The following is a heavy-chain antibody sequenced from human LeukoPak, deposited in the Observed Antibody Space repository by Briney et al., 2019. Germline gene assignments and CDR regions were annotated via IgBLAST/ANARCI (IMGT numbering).Heavy chain of an antibody. V-gene: IGHV4-34*01. CDR3: AAQYSGYVRLDY. D-gene: IGHD5-12*01. Sequence: SETLSLTCAVYGGSFSGYYRSWIRQPPGKGLEWIGEISHSGSTNYNPSLKSRVTISVDTSKNQFSLKLSSVTAADTAVYYCAAQYSGYVRLDYWGRGTLVTVSS. CDR1: GGSFSGYY. J-gene: IGHJ4*02. CDR2: ISHSGST.